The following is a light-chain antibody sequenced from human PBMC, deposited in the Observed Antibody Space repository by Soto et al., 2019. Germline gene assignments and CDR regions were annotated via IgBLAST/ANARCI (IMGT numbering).Light chain of an antibody. CDR1: QSVSSSY. V-gene: IGKV3-20*01. CDR2: GAS. Sequence: EIVLTQSPGTLSFSPGERATLTCRASQSVSSSYLAWFQQKPGQAPRLLIYGASSRATGIPDRFSGSESGTDFTLTISRLEPEDFAVYYCQQYGNAPFTFGPGTKVDIK. CDR3: QQYGNAPFT. J-gene: IGKJ3*01.